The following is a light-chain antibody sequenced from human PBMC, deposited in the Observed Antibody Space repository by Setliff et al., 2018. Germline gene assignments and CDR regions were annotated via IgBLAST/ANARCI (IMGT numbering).Light chain of an antibody. CDR1: SSDVGYYNY. CDR2: EVG. V-gene: IGLV2-14*01. CDR3: SSYTSRSQV. J-gene: IGLJ1*01. Sequence: QSALTQPASVSGSPGQSITISCTGTSSDVGYYNYVSWYQQHPGKAPKLMIYEVGNRPSGVSNRFSGSKSGNTASLTISGLQAEDEADYYCSSYTSRSQVFGTWTKVTVL.